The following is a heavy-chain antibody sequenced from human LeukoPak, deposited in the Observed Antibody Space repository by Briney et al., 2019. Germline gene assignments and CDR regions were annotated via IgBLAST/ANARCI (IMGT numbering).Heavy chain of an antibody. Sequence: SVKVSCRASGGTFSSYAISWVRQAPGQGLEWMGGIIPIFGTANYAQKFQGRVTITADESTSTAYMELSSLRSEDTAVYYCARAREYNWNPLDYWGQGTLVTVSS. V-gene: IGHV1-69*13. D-gene: IGHD1-20*01. CDR2: IIPIFGTA. CDR3: ARAREYNWNPLDY. J-gene: IGHJ4*02. CDR1: GGTFSSYA.